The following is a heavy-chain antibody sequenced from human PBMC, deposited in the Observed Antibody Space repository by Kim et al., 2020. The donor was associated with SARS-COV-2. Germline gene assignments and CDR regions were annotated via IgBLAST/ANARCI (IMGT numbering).Heavy chain of an antibody. CDR1: GYTFTSYA. V-gene: IGHV1-3*01. CDR3: ARSMVRGVIGWFDP. J-gene: IGHJ5*02. CDR2: INAGNGNT. D-gene: IGHD3-10*01. Sequence: ASVKVSCKASGYTFTSYAMHWVRQAPGQRLEWMGWINAGNGNTKYSQKFQGRVTITRDTSASTAYMELSSLRSEDTAVYYCARSMVRGVIGWFDPWGQGTLVTVSS.